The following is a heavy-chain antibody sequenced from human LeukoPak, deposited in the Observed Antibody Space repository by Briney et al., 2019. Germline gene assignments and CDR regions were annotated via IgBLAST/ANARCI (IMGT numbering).Heavy chain of an antibody. CDR3: TRVGYIDEGIDY. V-gene: IGHV3-21*06. CDR1: GFTFSSYS. CDR2: ISSSSSYI. Sequence: GGSLRFSCAASGFTFSSYSMNWVRQAPGKGLEWVSSISSSSSYIYYVDSVKGRFTISRDNAKNSLYLQMNSLRAEDTAIYYCTRVGYIDEGIDYWGQGTLVTVSS. J-gene: IGHJ4*02. D-gene: IGHD5-24*01.